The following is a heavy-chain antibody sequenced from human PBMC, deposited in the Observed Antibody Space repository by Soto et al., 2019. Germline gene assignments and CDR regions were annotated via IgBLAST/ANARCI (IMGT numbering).Heavy chain of an antibody. CDR1: GFTFSSYS. D-gene: IGHD2-15*01. Sequence: GGSLRLSCAASGFTFSSYSMNWVRQAPGKGLEWVSSISSSSSYIYYADSVKGRFTISRDNAKNSLYLQMNSLRAEDTAVYYCARLPRTPDVYFDYWGQGTLVTVSS. CDR3: ARLPRTPDVYFDY. V-gene: IGHV3-21*01. J-gene: IGHJ4*02. CDR2: ISSSSSYI.